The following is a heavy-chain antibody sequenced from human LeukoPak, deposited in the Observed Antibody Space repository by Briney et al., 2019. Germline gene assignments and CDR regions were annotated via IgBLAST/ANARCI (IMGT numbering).Heavy chain of an antibody. CDR2: IDPSGVST. CDR3: ARAPLRITIFRFDP. CDR1: GYTFSNYY. D-gene: IGHD3-9*01. J-gene: IGHJ5*02. V-gene: IGHV1-46*01. Sequence: ASVKVSCKASGYTFSNYYMHWVRQAPGHGLEWMGLIDPSGVSTSYAQKFQGRVTMTRDTSISTAYMELSRLRSDDTAVYYCARAPLRITIFRFDPWGQGTLVTVSS.